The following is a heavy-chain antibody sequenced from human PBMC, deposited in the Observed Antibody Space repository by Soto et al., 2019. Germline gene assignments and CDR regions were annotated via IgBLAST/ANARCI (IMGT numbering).Heavy chain of an antibody. V-gene: IGHV3-23*01. CDR2: ISGSGHAT. J-gene: IGHJ4*02. CDR3: AKGRYFDSSGGCANY. Sequence: EVRLLESGGGSVPPGASARLSCLTSGFMLANYAMPWVGQGPAGGLGGVAAISGSGHATNYTQSVRGRFTISRDKSKKTVFLQMNNLRTEDTAIYYCAKGRYFDSSGGCANYWGLGTLVTVSS. D-gene: IGHD3-22*01. CDR1: GFMLANYA.